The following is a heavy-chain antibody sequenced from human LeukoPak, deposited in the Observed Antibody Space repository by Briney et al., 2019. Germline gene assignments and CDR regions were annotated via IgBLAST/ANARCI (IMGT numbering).Heavy chain of an antibody. J-gene: IGHJ4*02. CDR2: IYYSGST. CDR1: GFTFSSYS. CDR3: ARAEKKNPKHYFDY. Sequence: TGGSLRLSCAASGFTFSSYSMSWIRQPPGKGLEWIGYIYYSGSTNYNPSLKSRVTISVDTSKNQFSLKLSSVTAADTAVYYCARAEKKNPKHYFDYWGQGTLVTVSS. V-gene: IGHV4-59*01. D-gene: IGHD5-24*01.